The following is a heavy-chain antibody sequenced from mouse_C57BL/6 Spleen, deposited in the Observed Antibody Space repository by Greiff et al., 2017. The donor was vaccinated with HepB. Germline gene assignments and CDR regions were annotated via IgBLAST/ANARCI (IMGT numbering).Heavy chain of an antibody. CDR1: GFSLTSYG. CDR2: IWSGGST. V-gene: IGHV2-2*01. CDR3: ARGTTVVAFDY. Sequence: QVQLQQSGPGLVQPSQSLSITCTVSGFSLTSYGVHWVRQSPGKGLEWLGVIWSGGSTDNNAAFISRLSISKDNSKSQVFFKMNSLQADDTAIYYCARGTTVVAFDYWGQGTTLTVSS. D-gene: IGHD1-1*01. J-gene: IGHJ2*01.